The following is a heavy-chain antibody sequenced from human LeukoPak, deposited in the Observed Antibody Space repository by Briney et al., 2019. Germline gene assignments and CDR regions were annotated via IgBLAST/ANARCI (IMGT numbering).Heavy chain of an antibody. Sequence: GGSLRLSCAASGFTVSSNSMSWVRQAPGKGLEWVSLIYSGGSTNYADSVRGRFTISRDNSENTLYLQMNSLSAEDTAVYYCVRAMASRWYYFDYWGQGTLVTVSS. J-gene: IGHJ4*02. CDR3: VRAMASRWYYFDY. D-gene: IGHD2-15*01. CDR1: GFTVSSNS. V-gene: IGHV3-53*01. CDR2: IYSGGST.